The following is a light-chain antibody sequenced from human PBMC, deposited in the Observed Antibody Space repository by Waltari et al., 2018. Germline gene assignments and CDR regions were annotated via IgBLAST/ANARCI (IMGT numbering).Light chain of an antibody. Sequence: DIQMTQSPSSLSASVGARVTITCQASQAISNYLNWYQQKPGKAPKLLIYDASNLETGVPSRFSGSGSGTDFTFTISSLQPEDIATYYCQQYDNLPRTFGQGTKVEIK. V-gene: IGKV1-33*01. CDR1: QAISNY. CDR2: DAS. J-gene: IGKJ1*01. CDR3: QQYDNLPRT.